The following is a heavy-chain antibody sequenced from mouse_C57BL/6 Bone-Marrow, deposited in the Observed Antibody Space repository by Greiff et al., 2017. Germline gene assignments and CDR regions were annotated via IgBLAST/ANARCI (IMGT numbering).Heavy chain of an antibody. D-gene: IGHD4-1*01. J-gene: IGHJ2*01. Sequence: DVKLVESGGGLVKPGGSLKLSCAASGFTFSDYGMHWVRQAPEKGLEWVAYISSGSSTIYYADTVKGRFTISRDNAKNTLFLQMTSLRSEDTAMYYCAREGLTVYYFDYWGQGTTLTVSS. CDR3: AREGLTVYYFDY. V-gene: IGHV5-17*01. CDR1: GFTFSDYG. CDR2: ISSGSSTI.